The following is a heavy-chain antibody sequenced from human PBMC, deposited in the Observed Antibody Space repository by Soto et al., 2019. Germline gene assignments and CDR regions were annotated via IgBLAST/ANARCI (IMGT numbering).Heavy chain of an antibody. V-gene: IGHV4-59*02. CDR3: TRHAIIPKLLYGMDV. Sequence: SETLSLTCTVSGGSVSCYYWIWIRQPPGKGLEWLGYIFYAGTTLYNPSVQSRVSITVDTSKNQFSLKLSSVTAADTAVYYCTRHAIIPKLLYGMDVWGQGTTVTVSS. CDR2: IFYAGTT. J-gene: IGHJ6*02. CDR1: GGSVSCYY. D-gene: IGHD2-15*01.